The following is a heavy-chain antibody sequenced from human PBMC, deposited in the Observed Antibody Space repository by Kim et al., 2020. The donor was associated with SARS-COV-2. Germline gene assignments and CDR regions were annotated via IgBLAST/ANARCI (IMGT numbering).Heavy chain of an antibody. Sequence: GRFTISRDNAKNSLYLQMNSLRAEDTALYYCAKDIGGIAARLYYYYGMDVWGQGTTVTVSS. CDR3: AKDIGGIAARLYYYYGMDV. D-gene: IGHD6-6*01. V-gene: IGHV3-9*01. J-gene: IGHJ6*02.